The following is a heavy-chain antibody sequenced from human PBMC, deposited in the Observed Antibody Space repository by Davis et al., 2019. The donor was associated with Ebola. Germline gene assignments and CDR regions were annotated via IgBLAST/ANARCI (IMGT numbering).Heavy chain of an antibody. CDR1: GFTFSSYG. Sequence: GESLKISCAASGFTFSSYGMHWVRQAPGKGLEWVAVISYDGSNKYYADSVKGRFTISRDNSKNTLYLQMNSLRAEDTAVYYCARDKGVPAQRSGAGWFDPWGQGTLVTVSS. J-gene: IGHJ5*02. V-gene: IGHV3-30*03. D-gene: IGHD2-2*01. CDR2: ISYDGSNK. CDR3: ARDKGVPAQRSGAGWFDP.